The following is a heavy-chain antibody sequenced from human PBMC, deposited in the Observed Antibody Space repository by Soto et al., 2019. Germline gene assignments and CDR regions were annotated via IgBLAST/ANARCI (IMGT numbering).Heavy chain of an antibody. CDR1: GGTFSSYA. J-gene: IGHJ6*02. Sequence: ASVKVSCKASGGTFSSYAIGWVRQAPGQGLEWMGGIIPIFGTANYAQKFQGRVTITADESTSTAYMELSSLRSEDTAVYYCAREGRTTATTGSFYYGMDVWGPGTTVTVSS. CDR2: IIPIFGTA. CDR3: AREGRTTATTGSFYYGMDV. V-gene: IGHV1-69*13. D-gene: IGHD4-17*01.